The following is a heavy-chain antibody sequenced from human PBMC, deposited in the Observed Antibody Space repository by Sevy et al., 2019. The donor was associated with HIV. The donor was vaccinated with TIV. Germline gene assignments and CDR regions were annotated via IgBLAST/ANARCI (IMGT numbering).Heavy chain of an antibody. CDR2: ISYDGSKI. V-gene: IGHV3-30*04. CDR1: GFTFSTYA. D-gene: IGHD4-4*01. J-gene: IGHJ5*02. CDR3: ARYSGGWFDP. Sequence: GGSLRLSCAASGFTFSTYAIHWVRQAPGKGLEWVALISYDGSKIFYIDSVKGRFTVSRDNSRNALYLQMNSLRPEDTAVYYCARYSGGWFDPWGQGTLVTVSS.